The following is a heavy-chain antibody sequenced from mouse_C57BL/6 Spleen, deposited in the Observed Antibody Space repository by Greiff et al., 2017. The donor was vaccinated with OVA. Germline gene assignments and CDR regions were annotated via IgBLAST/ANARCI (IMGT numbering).Heavy chain of an antibody. J-gene: IGHJ3*01. D-gene: IGHD1-3*01. CDR2: INPSNGGT. V-gene: IGHV1-53*01. CDR1: GYTFTSYW. Sequence: VQLQQPGTELVKPGASVKLSCTASGYTFTSYWMHWVKQRPGQGLEWIGNINPSNGGTYYYEKFKSKATLTVDKSSSTAYMQLSSLTSEDAAVDYCAKEGGKGGFAYWGQGTLVTVSA. CDR3: AKEGGKGGFAY.